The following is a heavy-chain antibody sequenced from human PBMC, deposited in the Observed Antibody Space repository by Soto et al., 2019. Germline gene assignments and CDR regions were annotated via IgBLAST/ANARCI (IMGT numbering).Heavy chain of an antibody. CDR3: ASTILTGWYDAFDI. CDR1: GFTFSSYS. V-gene: IGHV3-48*01. D-gene: IGHD3-9*01. J-gene: IGHJ3*02. CDR2: ISSSSSTI. Sequence: GGSLRLSCAASGFTFSSYSMNWVRQAPGKGLEWVSYISSSSSTIYYADSVKGRFTISRDNAKNSLYLQMNSLRAEDTAVYYCASTILTGWYDAFDIWGQGTMVTVSS.